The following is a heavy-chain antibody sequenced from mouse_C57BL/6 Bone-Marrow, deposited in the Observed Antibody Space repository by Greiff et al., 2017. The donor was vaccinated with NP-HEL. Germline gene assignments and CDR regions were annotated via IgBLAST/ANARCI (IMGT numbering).Heavy chain of an antibody. J-gene: IGHJ3*01. CDR2: IYPGSGST. CDR3: ARERSYYGAY. V-gene: IGHV1-55*01. CDR1: GYTFTSYW. D-gene: IGHD1-1*01. Sequence: QVQLQQSGAELVKPGASVKMSCKASGYTFTSYWITWVKQRPGQGLEWIGDIYPGSGSTNYNEKFKSKATLTADTSSSTAYIQLSRLTSEDSAVYYCARERSYYGAYWGQGTLVTVSA.